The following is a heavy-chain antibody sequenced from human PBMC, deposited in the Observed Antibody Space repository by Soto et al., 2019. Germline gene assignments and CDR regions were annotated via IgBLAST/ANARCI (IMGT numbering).Heavy chain of an antibody. D-gene: IGHD3-16*02. V-gene: IGHV2-5*02. Sequence: QITLKESGPTLVKPTQTLTLTCTFSGLSLSTSGVGVGWIRQPPGKALEWLALIYWDDDKRYSPSLKSRLTITKDTSKNQVVLTMTNMEPVDTATYYCAHPHLGELSEGGYYFDYWGQGTLVTVSS. J-gene: IGHJ4*02. CDR3: AHPHLGELSEGGYYFDY. CDR1: GLSLSTSGVG. CDR2: IYWDDDK.